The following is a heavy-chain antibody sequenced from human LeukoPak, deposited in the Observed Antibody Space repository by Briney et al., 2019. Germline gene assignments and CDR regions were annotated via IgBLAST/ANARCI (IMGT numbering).Heavy chain of an antibody. Sequence: PGGSLRLSCAASGFTFSSYAMSWVRQAPGKGLEWVGRIKRKSDGGTSDYAAPVKGRFTISRDDSKNTLYLQMNSLKTEDTAVYYCAHFGSAEYFQDWGQGTLVTVSS. J-gene: IGHJ1*01. CDR1: GFTFSSYA. CDR3: AHFGSAEYFQD. V-gene: IGHV3-15*01. CDR2: IKRKSDGGTS. D-gene: IGHD3-10*01.